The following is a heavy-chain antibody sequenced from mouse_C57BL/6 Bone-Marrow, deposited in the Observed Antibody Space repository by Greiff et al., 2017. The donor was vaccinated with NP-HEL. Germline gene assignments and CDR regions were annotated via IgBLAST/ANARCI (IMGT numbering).Heavy chain of an antibody. V-gene: IGHV1-69*01. J-gene: IGHJ2*01. CDR1: GYTFTSYW. CDR3: ARIGGNPA. Sequence: QVQLQQPGAELVMPGASVKLSCKASGYTFTSYWMHWVKQRPGLGLEWIGEIDPSDSYTNYNQKFKGKSTLTVDKSSSTAYMQLSSLTSEDSAVYYCARIGGNPAWGQGTTLTVSS. D-gene: IGHD2-1*01. CDR2: IDPSDSYT.